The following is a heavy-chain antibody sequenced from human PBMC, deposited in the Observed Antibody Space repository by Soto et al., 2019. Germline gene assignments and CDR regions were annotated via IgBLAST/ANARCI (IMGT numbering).Heavy chain of an antibody. Sequence: GESLKISCKASGYRFTSNWIGWVRQMPGKGLEWMGIINPGDSDTRYSPSLQGQVTMSIDKSITTAYLQLNSLKASDTAMYYCARHHAYGSGNVVFDYWGQGIPVTVS. J-gene: IGHJ4*02. CDR2: INPGDSDT. V-gene: IGHV5-51*01. CDR1: GYRFTSNW. CDR3: ARHHAYGSGNVVFDY. D-gene: IGHD3-10*01.